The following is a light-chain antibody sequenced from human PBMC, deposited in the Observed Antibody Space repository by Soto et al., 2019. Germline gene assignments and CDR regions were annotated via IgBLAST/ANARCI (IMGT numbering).Light chain of an antibody. CDR1: DSIARY. J-gene: IGKJ1*01. V-gene: IGKV1-39*01. Sequence: DIQMTQSPSSLSAFVGDTVTINCRATDSIARYLNWYQQKPGQAPRVLITAASTLESGVPSRFSDSGSGTDFTLTINNLQPEEFAVYICQHYGYPQWTFGPGTKVEIK. CDR2: AAS. CDR3: QHYGYPQWT.